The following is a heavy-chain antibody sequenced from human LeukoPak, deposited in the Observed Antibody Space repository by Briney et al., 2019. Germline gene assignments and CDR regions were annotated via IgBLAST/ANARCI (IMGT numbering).Heavy chain of an antibody. V-gene: IGHV1-2*02. D-gene: IGHD6-13*01. CDR2: INPTSGGT. Sequence: ASVKVSCKASGYTSTGYYMHWVRQAPGQGLEWMGWINPTSGGTNYAQKFQGRVTMTRDTSISTAYMELSRLRSDDTAVYYCARDGVYSTNFDAFDIWGQGTMVTVSS. CDR3: ARDGVYSTNFDAFDI. CDR1: GYTSTGYY. J-gene: IGHJ3*02.